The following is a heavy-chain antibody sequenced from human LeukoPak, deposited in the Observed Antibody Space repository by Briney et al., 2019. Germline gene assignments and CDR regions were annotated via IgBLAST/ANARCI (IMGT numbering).Heavy chain of an antibody. Sequence: GGSLRLSCAASGFTLSTYGMHWVRQAPGKGLEWVSAISGSGGSTYYADSVKGRFTISRDNSKNTLYLQMNSLRAEDTAVYYCAKSWNYYDSSGDDALDIWGQGTMVTVSS. CDR3: AKSWNYYDSSGDDALDI. D-gene: IGHD3-22*01. CDR1: GFTLSTYG. CDR2: ISGSGGST. J-gene: IGHJ3*02. V-gene: IGHV3-23*01.